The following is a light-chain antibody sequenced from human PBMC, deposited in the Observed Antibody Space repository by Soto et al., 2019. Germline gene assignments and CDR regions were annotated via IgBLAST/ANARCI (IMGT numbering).Light chain of an antibody. CDR3: QQFGRSSWT. CDR1: QSVSSSY. Sequence: EGVLTQSPGTLSLSPGEKATLSCRASQSVSSSYLAWYQQKPGQAPRLLIYGASSRATGIPDRFSGSGSGTDFTLTVSRLEPEDFAVYYCQQFGRSSWTFGKGTKV. CDR2: GAS. J-gene: IGKJ1*01. V-gene: IGKV3-20*01.